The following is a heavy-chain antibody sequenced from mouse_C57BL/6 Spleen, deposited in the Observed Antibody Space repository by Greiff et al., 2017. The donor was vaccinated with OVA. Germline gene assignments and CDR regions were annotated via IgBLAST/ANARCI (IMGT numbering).Heavy chain of an antibody. V-gene: IGHV5-17*01. CDR1: GFTFSDYG. Sequence: DVHLVESGGGLVKPGGSLKLSCAASGFTFSDYGMHWVRQAPEKGLEWVAYISSGSSTIYYADTVKGRFTISRDNAKNTLFLQMTSLRSEDTAMYYCARPAYYDYGWFAYWGQGTLVTVSA. CDR3: ARPAYYDYGWFAY. D-gene: IGHD2-4*01. J-gene: IGHJ3*01. CDR2: ISSGSSTI.